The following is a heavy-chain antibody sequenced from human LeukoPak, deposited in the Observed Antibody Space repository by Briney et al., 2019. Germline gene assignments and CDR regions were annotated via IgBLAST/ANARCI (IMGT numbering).Heavy chain of an antibody. V-gene: IGHV3-74*01. CDR3: ARGSPLGGN. J-gene: IGHJ4*02. CDR2: ISPDGSST. Sequence: PPGGSLRLSCAASGFTFSSYWMLWVRQTPGQGLVWVSRISPDGSSTSYADSVKGRFTISRDNAKNTLYLQMNSLRAEDTAVYYCARGSPLGGNWGQGTLVTVSS. CDR1: GFTFSSYW.